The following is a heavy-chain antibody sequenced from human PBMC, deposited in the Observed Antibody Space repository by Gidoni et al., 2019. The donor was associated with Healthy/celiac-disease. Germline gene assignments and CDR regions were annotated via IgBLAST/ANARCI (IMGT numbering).Heavy chain of an antibody. CDR2: ISGSGGST. CDR1: GFTFSSYA. Sequence: EVPLLESGGGLVQPGGSLRLSCAASGFTFSSYAMSWVRQAPGKGLEWVSAISGSGGSTYYADSVKGRFTINRDNSKNTLYLQMNSLRAEDTAVYYCAKDLGYSSGWYDYWGQGTLVTVSS. V-gene: IGHV3-23*01. D-gene: IGHD6-19*01. J-gene: IGHJ4*02. CDR3: AKDLGYSSGWYDY.